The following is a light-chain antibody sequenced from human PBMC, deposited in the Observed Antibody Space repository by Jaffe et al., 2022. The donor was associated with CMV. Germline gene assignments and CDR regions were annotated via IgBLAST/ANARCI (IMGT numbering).Light chain of an antibody. CDR1: QSVSSS. J-gene: IGKJ1*01. CDR3: QQYNNWPSWT. V-gene: IGKV3-15*01. Sequence: VMTQSPATLSVSPGERATLFCRASQSVSSSLAWYQQKPGQAPRLLIYSASTRATGIPARFSGSGSGTEFTLTISSLQSEDLAIYYCQQYNNWPSWTFGQGTKVEIK. CDR2: SAS.